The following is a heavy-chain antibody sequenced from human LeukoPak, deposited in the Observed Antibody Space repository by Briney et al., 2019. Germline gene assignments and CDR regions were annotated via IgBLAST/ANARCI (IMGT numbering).Heavy chain of an antibody. CDR3: ARDPIRITIFGVERGYYYYYMDV. CDR2: INPNSGGT. D-gene: IGHD3-3*01. CDR1: GYTFTGYY. J-gene: IGHJ6*03. V-gene: IGHV1-2*02. Sequence: ASVKVSCKASGYTFTGYYMHWVRQAPGQGLEWMGWINPNSGGTNYAQKFQGRVTMTRDTSISTAYMELSSLRSEDTAVYYCARDPIRITIFGVERGYYYYYMDVWGKGTTVTVSS.